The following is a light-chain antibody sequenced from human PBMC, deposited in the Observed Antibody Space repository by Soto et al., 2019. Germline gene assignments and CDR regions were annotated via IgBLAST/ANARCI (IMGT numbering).Light chain of an antibody. CDR1: QSISSW. CDR3: QQSRT. V-gene: IGKV1-5*03. Sequence: DIQMTQSPSTLSASVGDRVTITCRASQSISSWLAWYQQKPGKAPKLLIYKAASLESGVPSRFIGSGSGTEFTLTISSLQPDHFAASCCQQSRTFGQGTQVEIK. CDR2: KAA. J-gene: IGKJ1*01.